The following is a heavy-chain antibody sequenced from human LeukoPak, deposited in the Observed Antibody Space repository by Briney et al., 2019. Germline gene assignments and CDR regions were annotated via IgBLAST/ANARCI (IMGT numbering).Heavy chain of an antibody. J-gene: IGHJ4*02. CDR3: ARGRGGSSGYRRLDY. D-gene: IGHD6-13*01. CDR2: MNPNSGNT. V-gene: IGHV1-8*01. CDR1: GYTFTSDD. Sequence: ASVKGSCKASGYTFTSDDINWVRQATGQGLEWMGWMNPNSGNTGYAQKFQGRVTMTRNTSITTAYVELSSLTSEDTAVYYCARGRGGSSGYRRLDYWGQGTQVTVSS.